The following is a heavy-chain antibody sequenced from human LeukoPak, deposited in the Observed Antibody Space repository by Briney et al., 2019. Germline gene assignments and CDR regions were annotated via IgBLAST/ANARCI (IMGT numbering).Heavy chain of an antibody. V-gene: IGHV1-8*03. J-gene: IGHJ3*02. CDR3: ARVCSSTSCYNDAFDI. CDR2: MNPNSGNT. D-gene: IGHD2-2*02. Sequence: ASVKVSCKASGYTFTGYYMHWVRQAPGQGLEWMGWMNPNSGNTGYAQKFQGRVTITRNTSISTAYMELSSLRSEDTAVYYCARVCSSTSCYNDAFDIWGQGTMVTVSS. CDR1: GYTFTGYY.